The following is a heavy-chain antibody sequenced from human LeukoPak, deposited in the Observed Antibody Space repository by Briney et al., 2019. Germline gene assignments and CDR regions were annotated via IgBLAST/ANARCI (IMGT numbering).Heavy chain of an antibody. V-gene: IGHV4-34*01. J-gene: IGHJ5*02. CDR3: ASLRKYYYGSGSPRFDP. D-gene: IGHD3-10*01. CDR2: INHSGST. CDR1: GGSFSGYY. Sequence: SETLSLTCAVYGGSFSGYYWSWIRQPPGKGLEWIGEINHSGSTNYNPSLKSRVTISVDTSKNQFSLKLSSVTAADTAVYYCASLRKYYYGSGSPRFDPWGQGTPVTVSS.